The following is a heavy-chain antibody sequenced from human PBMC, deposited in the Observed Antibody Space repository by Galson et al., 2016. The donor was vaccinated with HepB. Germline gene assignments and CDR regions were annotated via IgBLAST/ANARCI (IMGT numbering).Heavy chain of an antibody. D-gene: IGHD7-27*01. Sequence: SLRLSCAASGFTFSDYYMSWIRQSPGKGLEWVSLISGSSDYIYYADSVKGRITISRDNVKNSLYLQMNSLRAEDTAVYYCARVGTSEDYFDYWGQGTLVTCSS. CDR1: GFTFSDYY. CDR3: ARVGTSEDYFDY. J-gene: IGHJ4*02. V-gene: IGHV3-11*01. CDR2: ISGSSDYI.